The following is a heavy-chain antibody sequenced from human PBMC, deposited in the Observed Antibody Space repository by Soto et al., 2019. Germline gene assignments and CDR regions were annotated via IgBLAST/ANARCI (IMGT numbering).Heavy chain of an antibody. V-gene: IGHV3-74*01. J-gene: IGHJ4*02. CDR2: INSDGSST. D-gene: IGHD6-13*01. CDR3: ASEFWYGSRGDDY. CDR1: GFTFSSYW. Sequence: PGGSLRLSCAASGFTFSSYWMHWVRQAPGKGLVWVSRINSDGSSTSYADSVKGRFTISRDNAKNTLYLQMNSLRAEDTAVYYCASEFWYGSRGDDYWGQGTLVTVSS.